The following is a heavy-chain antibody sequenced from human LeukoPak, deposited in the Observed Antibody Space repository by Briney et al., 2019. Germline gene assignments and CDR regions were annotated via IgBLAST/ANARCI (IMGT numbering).Heavy chain of an antibody. V-gene: IGHV3-11*01. Sequence: PGGSLRLSCAASGFTFSDYYMSWIRQAPGKGLEWVSYISSSGSTIYYADSVKGRFTISRDNAKNSLYLQMNSLRAEDTAVYYCARSSYYYDSSGYYYVGGPYAFDIWGQGTMVTVSS. CDR2: ISSSGSTI. CDR3: ARSSYYYDSSGYYYVGGPYAFDI. J-gene: IGHJ3*02. CDR1: GFTFSDYY. D-gene: IGHD3-22*01.